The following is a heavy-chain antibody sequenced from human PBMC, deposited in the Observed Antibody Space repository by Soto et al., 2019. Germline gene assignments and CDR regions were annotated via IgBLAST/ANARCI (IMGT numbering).Heavy chain of an antibody. Sequence: ESLKISCKGSGYSFTNYWIARVRQMPGKGLEYMGIIYPSDSDTRYSPSFQGQVTISADKSISTAYLQWSSLKASDTAIYYCARHGFYGDYSSNYFDPWGQGTLVTVSS. D-gene: IGHD4-17*01. CDR2: IYPSDSDT. CDR3: ARHGFYGDYSSNYFDP. CDR1: GYSFTNYW. V-gene: IGHV5-51*01. J-gene: IGHJ5*02.